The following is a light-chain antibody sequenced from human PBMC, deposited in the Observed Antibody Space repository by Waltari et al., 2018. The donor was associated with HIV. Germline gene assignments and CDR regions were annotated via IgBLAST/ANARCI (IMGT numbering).Light chain of an antibody. CDR2: GAS. Sequence: IVMTQSPATLSVSPGERVTLSCRASQTISDNLAWYQQRSGQAPRLLIYGASIRATGVPARFSGSASGTEFTLTISNLQSEDFAVYYCQQYHNWPPWTFGQGTKVEIK. CDR3: QQYHNWPPWT. J-gene: IGKJ1*01. V-gene: IGKV3-15*01. CDR1: QTISDN.